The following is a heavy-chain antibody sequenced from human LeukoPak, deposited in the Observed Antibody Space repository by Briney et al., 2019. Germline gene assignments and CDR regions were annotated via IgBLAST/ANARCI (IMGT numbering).Heavy chain of an antibody. J-gene: IGHJ4*02. CDR3: ARVTGYVMEDYFDY. CDR2: IYYTGST. Sequence: SETLSLTCTVSGGSISNYYWNWIRQPPGKGLEWIGYIYYTGSTNYNPSLKSRVTMSVDTSKNQFSLRLSSVTAADTAVYYCARVTGYVMEDYFDYWGQGTLVTVSS. V-gene: IGHV4-59*01. CDR1: GGSISNYY. D-gene: IGHD6-13*01.